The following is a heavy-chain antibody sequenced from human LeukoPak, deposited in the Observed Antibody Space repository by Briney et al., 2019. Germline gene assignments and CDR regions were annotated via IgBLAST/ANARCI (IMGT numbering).Heavy chain of an antibody. J-gene: IGHJ2*01. CDR3: ARDLAFGDFERYFDI. CDR1: GFNFDVYG. V-gene: IGHV3-20*04. Sequence: GGSLRLSCAASGFNFDVYGMSWVRQAPGMGLEWVSSINWNGERIGVAESVEGRFTISRDNARSSVYLQMNSLRVEDTAFYYCARDLAFGDFERYFDIWGRGALVTVSS. D-gene: IGHD4-17*01. CDR2: INWNGERI.